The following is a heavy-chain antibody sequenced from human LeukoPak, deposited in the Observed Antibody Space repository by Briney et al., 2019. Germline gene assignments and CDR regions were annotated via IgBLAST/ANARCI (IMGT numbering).Heavy chain of an antibody. D-gene: IGHD4-11*01. J-gene: IGHJ4*02. CDR3: ARRLLRSMTNLDY. Sequence: SETLSLTCAVYGGSFSGYYWSWIRQPPGKGLEWIGEINHSGSTNYNPSLKSRVTISVDTSKNQFFLKLSSVTAADTAVYYCARRLLRSMTNLDYWGQGTLVTVSS. V-gene: IGHV4-34*01. CDR1: GGSFSGYY. CDR2: INHSGST.